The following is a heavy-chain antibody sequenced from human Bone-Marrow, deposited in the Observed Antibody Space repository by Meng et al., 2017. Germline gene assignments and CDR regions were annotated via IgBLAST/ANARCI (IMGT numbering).Heavy chain of an antibody. J-gene: IGHJ4*02. CDR2: TYYRSKWYN. CDR1: GDSVSSNSAA. D-gene: IGHD5-12*01. Sequence: SQTLSLTCAISGDSVSSNSAAWNWIRQSPSRGLEWLGRTYYRSKWYNDYAVSVKSRITINPDTSKNQFPLQLNSVTPEDTAMYYCARDGYSGYDDGLDYWGQGTLVTVSS. CDR3: ARDGYSGYDDGLDY. V-gene: IGHV6-1*01.